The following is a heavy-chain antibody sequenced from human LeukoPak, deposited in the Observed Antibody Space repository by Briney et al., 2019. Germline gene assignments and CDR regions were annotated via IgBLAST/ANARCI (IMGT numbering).Heavy chain of an antibody. Sequence: KSSETLSLTCTVSGGSISPYYWSWIRQPPGKGLEWLGYIYYSGNTDYNPSLKSRVAISVDTSKNQFSLKLSSVTAADTAVYYCARSTGTTMFIDYWGQGTLVTVSS. CDR1: GGSISPYY. V-gene: IGHV4-59*01. J-gene: IGHJ4*02. CDR3: ARSTGTTMFIDY. CDR2: IYYSGNT. D-gene: IGHD3-10*02.